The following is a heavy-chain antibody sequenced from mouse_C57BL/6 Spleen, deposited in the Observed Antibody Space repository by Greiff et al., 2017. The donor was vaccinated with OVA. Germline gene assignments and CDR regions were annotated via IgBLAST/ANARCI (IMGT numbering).Heavy chain of an antibody. CDR2: INPNNGGT. V-gene: IGHV1-26*01. Sequence: VQLQQSGPELVKPGASVKISCKASGYTFTDYYMNWVKQSHGKSLEWIGDINPNNGGTSYNQKFKGKATLTVDKSSSTAYMELRSLTSEDSAVYYCASPLYYDYAWFAYWGQGTLVTVSA. CDR1: GYTFTDYY. J-gene: IGHJ3*01. CDR3: ASPLYYDYAWFAY. D-gene: IGHD2-4*01.